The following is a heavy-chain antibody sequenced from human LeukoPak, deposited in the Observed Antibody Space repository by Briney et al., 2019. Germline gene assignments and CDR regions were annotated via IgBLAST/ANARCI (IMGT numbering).Heavy chain of an antibody. CDR3: ARDRRDTTGWHNFDY. J-gene: IGHJ4*02. D-gene: IGHD5-18*01. V-gene: IGHV1-69*13. CDR2: IIPIFGTA. Sequence: ASVKVSCKASGGTFSSYAISWVRQAPGQGLEWMGGIIPIFGTANYAQKFQGRVTITADESTSTAYMELSSLRSEDTAVYYCARDRRDTTGWHNFDYWGQGTLVTVSS. CDR1: GGTFSSYA.